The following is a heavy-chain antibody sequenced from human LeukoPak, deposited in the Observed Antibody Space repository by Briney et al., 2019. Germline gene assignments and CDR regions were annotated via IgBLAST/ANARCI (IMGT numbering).Heavy chain of an antibody. J-gene: IGHJ4*02. Sequence: PSQTLSLTCTVSGGSISSGSYYCSWIRQPAGEGLEWIGRIYTSGSTNYNPSLKSRVTISVDTSKNQFSLKLSSVTAADTAVYYCARYYTAMVDIDYWGQGTLVTVSS. V-gene: IGHV4-61*02. CDR1: GGSISSGSYY. CDR3: ARYYTAMVDIDY. D-gene: IGHD5-18*01. CDR2: IYTSGST.